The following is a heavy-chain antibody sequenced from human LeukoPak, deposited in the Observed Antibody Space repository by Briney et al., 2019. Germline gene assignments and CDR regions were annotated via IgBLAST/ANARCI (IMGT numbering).Heavy chain of an antibody. V-gene: IGHV1-69*04. J-gene: IGHJ4*02. CDR2: IIPILGIA. Sequence: SVKVSCKASGGTFSSYAISWVRQAPGQGLEWMGRIIPILGIANYAQKFQGRVTITADKSTSTAYMELRSLRSDDTAVYYCARDIGSSWIEYFDYWGQGTLVTVSS. D-gene: IGHD6-13*01. CDR3: ARDIGSSWIEYFDY. CDR1: GGTFSSYA.